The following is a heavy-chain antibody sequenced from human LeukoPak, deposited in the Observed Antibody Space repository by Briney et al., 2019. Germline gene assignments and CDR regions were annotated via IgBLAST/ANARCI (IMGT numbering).Heavy chain of an antibody. CDR1: AYTLTGYY. CDR2: MNPNSGNT. J-gene: IGHJ4*02. Sequence: ASVKVSCKASAYTLTGYYMHWVRQAPGQGLEWMGWMNPNSGNTGYAQKFQGRVTMTRNTSISTAYMELSSLRSEDTAVYYCARGGLGYCSGGSCYSWWGQGTLVTVSS. D-gene: IGHD2-15*01. CDR3: ARGGLGYCSGGSCYSW. V-gene: IGHV1-8*02.